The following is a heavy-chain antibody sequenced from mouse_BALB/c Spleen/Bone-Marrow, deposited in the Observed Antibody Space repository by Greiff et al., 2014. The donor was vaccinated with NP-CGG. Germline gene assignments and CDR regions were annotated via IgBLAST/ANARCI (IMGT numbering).Heavy chain of an antibody. J-gene: IGHJ4*01. V-gene: IGHV14-3*02. Sequence: EVQLQESGAELVKPGASVKLSCTASGFNIKDTYMHWVKQRPEQGLEWIGRIDPANGNTKYDPKFQGKATITADTSPNTAYLQLSSLTSEDTAVYYCARYGNYCYAMDYWGQGTSVAVSS. CDR2: IDPANGNT. CDR1: GFNIKDTY. CDR3: ARYGNYCYAMDY. D-gene: IGHD2-1*01.